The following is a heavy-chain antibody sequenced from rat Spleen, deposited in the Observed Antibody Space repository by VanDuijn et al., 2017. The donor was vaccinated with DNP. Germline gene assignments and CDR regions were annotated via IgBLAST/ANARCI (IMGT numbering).Heavy chain of an antibody. V-gene: IGHV5-27*01. D-gene: IGHD1-4*01. CDR1: GFTFSDYY. CDR3: ATGSNWFAY. CDR2: ITESGGST. Sequence: EVQLVESGGGLVQPGRSLKLSCAASGFTFSDYYMAWVRQAPKKGLEWVASITESGGSTYYPDSVKGRFTISRDNTKNTLYLQMNSLRSEDTATYYCATGSNWFAYWGQGVMVTVSS. J-gene: IGHJ2*01.